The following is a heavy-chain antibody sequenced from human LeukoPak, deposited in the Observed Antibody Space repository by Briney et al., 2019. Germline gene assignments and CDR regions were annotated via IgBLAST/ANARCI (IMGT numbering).Heavy chain of an antibody. CDR2: ICPGDSDT. J-gene: IGHJ4*02. CDR1: GYGFSSYW. Sequence: PGEPLKISCKGSGYGFSSYWIGWVRQMPGKGLEYVGIICPGDSDTRHSQSFQGQVTISADKSITTAYLQWSSLKASDTAMYYCARHTTVGGSLRFDYWGQGTLVTVSS. CDR3: ARHTTVGGSLRFDY. D-gene: IGHD4-23*01. V-gene: IGHV5-51*01.